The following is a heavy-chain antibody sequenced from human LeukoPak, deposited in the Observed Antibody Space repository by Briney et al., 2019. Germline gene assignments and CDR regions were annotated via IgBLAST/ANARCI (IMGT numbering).Heavy chain of an antibody. CDR3: ARRSTAARRRGGWFDP. CDR1: GGSISSSSYY. V-gene: IGHV4-39*01. Sequence: SETLSLTCTVSGGSISSSSYYWGWIRQPPGKGLEWIGSIYYRGSTYYNPSLKSRVTISVDTSKNQFSLKVSSVTAADTAVYYCARRSTAARRRGGWFDPWGQGTLVTVSS. CDR2: IYYRGST. J-gene: IGHJ5*02. D-gene: IGHD6-6*01.